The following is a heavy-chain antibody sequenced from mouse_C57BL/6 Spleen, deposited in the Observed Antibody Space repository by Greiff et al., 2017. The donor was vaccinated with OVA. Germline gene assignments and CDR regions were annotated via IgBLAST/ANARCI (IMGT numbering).Heavy chain of an antibody. CDR2: INPGSGGT. J-gene: IGHJ3*01. CDR3: ARGTGTWAWFAY. CDR1: GYAFTNYL. Sequence: QVHVKPSGAELVRPGTSVKVSCKASGYAFTNYLIEWVKQRPGQGLEWIGVINPGSGGTNYNEKFKGKATLTADKSSSTAYMQLSSLTSEDSAVYFCARGTGTWAWFAYWGQGTLVTVSA. V-gene: IGHV1-54*01. D-gene: IGHD4-1*01.